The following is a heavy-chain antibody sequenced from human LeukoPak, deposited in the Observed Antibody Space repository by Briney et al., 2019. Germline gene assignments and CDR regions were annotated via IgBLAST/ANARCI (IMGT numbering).Heavy chain of an antibody. CDR2: INHSGST. CDR3: ARRRYGDPWVP. D-gene: IGHD4-17*01. CDR1: GGSFSGYY. Sequence: SETLSLTCAVYGGSFSGYYWSWIRQPPGKGLEWIGEINHSGSTNYNPSLKSRVTISVDTSKNQFSLKLSSVTAADTAVYYCARRRYGDPWVPWGQGTPVTVSS. J-gene: IGHJ5*02. V-gene: IGHV4-34*01.